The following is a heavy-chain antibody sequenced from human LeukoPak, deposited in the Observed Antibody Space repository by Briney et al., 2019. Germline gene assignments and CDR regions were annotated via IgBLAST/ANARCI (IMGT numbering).Heavy chain of an antibody. CDR3: AKGNRGSSFNWFDP. V-gene: IGHV3-9*01. D-gene: IGHD6-13*01. Sequence: PGGSLRLSCAASGFTFDDYAMHWVRQAPGKGLEWVSGNSWNSGSIGYADSVKGRFTISRDNAKNSLYLQMNSLRAEDTALYYCAKGNRGSSFNWFDPWGQGTLVTVSS. J-gene: IGHJ5*02. CDR1: GFTFDDYA. CDR2: NSWNSGSI.